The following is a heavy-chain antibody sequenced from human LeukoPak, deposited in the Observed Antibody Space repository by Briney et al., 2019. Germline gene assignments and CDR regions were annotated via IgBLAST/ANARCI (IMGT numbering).Heavy chain of an antibody. CDR2: ISAYNGNT. V-gene: IGHV1-18*01. D-gene: IGHD3-22*01. J-gene: IGHJ4*02. Sequence: GASVKVSSKAAGYTSTSHGISWVRQAPGQGLEWMGWISAYNGNTNYAQKLQGRVTMTTDTSTSTAYMELRSLRSDDTAVYYCARVSVPPQVKIVVVVPEGYWGQGTLVTVSS. CDR3: ARVSVPPQVKIVVVVPEGY. CDR1: GYTSTSHG.